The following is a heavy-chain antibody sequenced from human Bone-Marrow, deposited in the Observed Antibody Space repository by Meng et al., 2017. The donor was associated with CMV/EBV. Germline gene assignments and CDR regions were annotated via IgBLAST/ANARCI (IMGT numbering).Heavy chain of an antibody. D-gene: IGHD2-2*01. J-gene: IGHJ6*02. CDR3: VRHIIVVPARGYGVDV. Sequence: GSLRLSCHVSGHSISSDYFWGWVRQSPGTGLEWVGICDSGYTFYNPSLKSRVAISVDTSANQFSLTLRSVTAADTAVYYCVRHIIVVPARGYGVDVWGQGTTVTVSS. CDR1: GHSISSDYF. V-gene: IGHV4-38-2*01. CDR2: CDSGYT.